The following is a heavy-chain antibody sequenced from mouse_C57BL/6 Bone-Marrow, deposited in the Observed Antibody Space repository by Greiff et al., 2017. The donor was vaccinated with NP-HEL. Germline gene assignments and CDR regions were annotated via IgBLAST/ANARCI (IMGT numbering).Heavy chain of an antibody. CDR1: GFTFSSYA. Sequence: EVKLVESGGGLVKPGGSLKLSCAASGFTFSSYAMSWVRQTPEKRLEWVATISDGGSYTYYPDNVKARFTISRDNAKNNLYLQMSHLKSEDTAMYYCARESTVAGGYWGQGTTLTVSS. CDR2: ISDGGSYT. D-gene: IGHD1-1*01. J-gene: IGHJ2*01. CDR3: ARESTVAGGY. V-gene: IGHV5-4*03.